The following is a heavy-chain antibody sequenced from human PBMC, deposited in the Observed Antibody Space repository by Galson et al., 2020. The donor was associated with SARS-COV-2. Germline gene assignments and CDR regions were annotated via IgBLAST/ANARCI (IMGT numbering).Heavy chain of an antibody. CDR2: IIPILGIA. D-gene: IGHD3-22*01. V-gene: IGHV1-69*02. Sequence: RQEASVKVSCKASGGTFSSYTISWVRQAPGQGLEWMGRIIPILGIANYAQKFQGRVTITADKSTSTAYMELSSLRSEDTAVYYCAGTAMIVVVPSPLNWFDPWGQGTLVTVSS. CDR1: GGTFSSYT. J-gene: IGHJ5*02. CDR3: AGTAMIVVVPSPLNWFDP.